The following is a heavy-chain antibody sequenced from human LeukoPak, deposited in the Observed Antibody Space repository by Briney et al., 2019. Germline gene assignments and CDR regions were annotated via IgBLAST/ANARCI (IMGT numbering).Heavy chain of an antibody. CDR3: ARKPLDYYETLDAFDI. CDR1: GYTFTGYY. J-gene: IGHJ3*02. V-gene: IGHV1-2*02. Sequence: ASVKVSCKASGYTFTGYYMHWVRQAPGQGLEWMGWINPNSGGTNYAQKFQGRVTMTRDTSISTAYMELSRLRSDDTAVYYCARKPLDYYETLDAFDIWGQGTMVTVSS. D-gene: IGHD3-22*01. CDR2: INPNSGGT.